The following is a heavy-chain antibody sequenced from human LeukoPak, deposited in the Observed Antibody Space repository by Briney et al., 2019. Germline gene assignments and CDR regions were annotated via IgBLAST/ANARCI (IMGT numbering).Heavy chain of an antibody. CDR3: ARGRKHNWNGLNY. J-gene: IGHJ4*02. CDR2: MNPNSGNT. D-gene: IGHD1-1*01. CDR1: GYTFTSYD. V-gene: IGHV1-8*03. Sequence: GASVKVSCKASGYTFTSYDINWEGQATGQGLEWMGWMNPNSGNTGYAQKFQGRVTITRNTSISTAYMELSSLRSEDTAVYYCARGRKHNWNGLNYWGQGTLVTVSS.